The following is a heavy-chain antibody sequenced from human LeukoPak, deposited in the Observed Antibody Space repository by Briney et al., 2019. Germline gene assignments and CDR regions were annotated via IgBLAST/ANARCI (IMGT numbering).Heavy chain of an antibody. CDR3: AVVPAAIAPYYYYYGMDV. V-gene: IGHV4-39*01. CDR2: IYHSGST. D-gene: IGHD2-2*02. Sequence: SETLSLTCTVSGGSIGSSSYYWGWIRQPPGKGLEWIGSIYHSGSTYYNPSLKSRVTISVDTSKNQFSLKLSSVTAADTAVYYCAVVPAAIAPYYYYYGMDVWGQGTTVTVSS. J-gene: IGHJ6*02. CDR1: GGSIGSSSYY.